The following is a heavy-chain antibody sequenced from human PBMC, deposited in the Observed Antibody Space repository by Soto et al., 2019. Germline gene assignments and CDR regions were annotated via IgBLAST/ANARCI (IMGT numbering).Heavy chain of an antibody. D-gene: IGHD2-15*01. J-gene: IGHJ1*01. CDR3: AREENCSDGICYSEYFQR. CDR2: VNPSGGST. CDR1: GYIFTAYS. Sequence: QVQLVQSGAEVKKPGASVKVSCKASGYIFTAYSMHWVRQAPGQGLEWMGVVNPSGGSTNYAQKFQGRLTMNRDKSTSTVSMDRSSLTSEDTAVYYCAREENCSDGICYSEYFQRWGQGTLVTVSS. V-gene: IGHV1-46*01.